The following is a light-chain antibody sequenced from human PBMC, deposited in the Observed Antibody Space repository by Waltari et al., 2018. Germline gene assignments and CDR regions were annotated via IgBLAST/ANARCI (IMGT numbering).Light chain of an antibody. Sequence: QSVLTQPPSASVSPGQTPTVPCSGNLPNIAYNPVNWYQQLPGAAPKLLINNSFQRPSGVPDRFSGSKSGTSASLAISGLLSEDEATYYCATWDDSLNGFVFGTGTNVSVL. CDR3: ATWDDSLNGFV. CDR2: NSF. V-gene: IGLV1-44*01. J-gene: IGLJ1*01. CDR1: LPNIAYNP.